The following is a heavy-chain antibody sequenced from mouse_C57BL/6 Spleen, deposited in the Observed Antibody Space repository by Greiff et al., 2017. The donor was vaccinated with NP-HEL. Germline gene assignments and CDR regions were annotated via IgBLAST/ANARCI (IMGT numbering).Heavy chain of an antibody. CDR1: GYTFTSYW. D-gene: IGHD4-1*01. J-gene: IGHJ1*03. V-gene: IGHV1-50*01. CDR2: IDPSDSYT. Sequence: QVQLQQPGAELVKPGASVKLSCKASGYTFTSYWMQWVKQRPGQGLEWIGEIDPSDSYTNYNQKFKGKATLTVDTSSSTAYMQLSSLKSEDSAVYYCARNWDWYFDVWGTGTTVTVSS. CDR3: ARNWDWYFDV.